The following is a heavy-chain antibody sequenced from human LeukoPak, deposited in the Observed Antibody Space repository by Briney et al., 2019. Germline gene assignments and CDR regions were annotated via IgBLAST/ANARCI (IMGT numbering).Heavy chain of an antibody. Sequence: ASVKVSCKASGYTFTSYYMHWVRQAPGQGLEWMGIINPSGSSTSYAQKFQGRVTMTRDTSTSTVYMELSSLRSEDTAVYYCARDLNPSVGATIGEDYWGQGTLVTVSS. CDR2: INPSGSST. V-gene: IGHV1-46*01. CDR1: GYTFTSYY. CDR3: ARDLNPSVGATIGEDY. D-gene: IGHD1-26*01. J-gene: IGHJ4*02.